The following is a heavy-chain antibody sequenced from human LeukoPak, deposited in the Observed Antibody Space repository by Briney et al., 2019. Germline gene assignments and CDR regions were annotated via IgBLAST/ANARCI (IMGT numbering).Heavy chain of an antibody. J-gene: IGHJ6*03. CDR1: GGSISSYY. D-gene: IGHD1-1*01. CDR2: IYYTGST. V-gene: IGHV4-59*12. CDR3: AREQLYYYYYMDV. Sequence: PSETLSLTCTVSGGSISSYYWSWIRQPPGKGLECIGHIYYTGSTDYNPSLKSRVTISLDTSKNQFSLQLNSVTPEDTAVYYCAREQLYYYYYMDVWGKGTTVTVSS.